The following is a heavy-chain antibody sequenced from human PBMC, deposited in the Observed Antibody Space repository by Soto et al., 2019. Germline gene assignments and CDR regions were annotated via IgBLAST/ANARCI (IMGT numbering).Heavy chain of an antibody. V-gene: IGHV1-18*01. CDR2: TRPNNGNT. J-gene: IGHJ4*02. CDR3: VRDVDGSGSYYTDY. Sequence: QIQLVQSGAEVKKPGASVKVSCKASGYTFSIYGINWVRQAPGQGLEWMGWTRPNNGNTKYAQNLQGRVTMTTDTSTSTAYRELMSLRPDDTAVYYCVRDVDGSGSYYTDYWGQGTLVTVSS. CDR1: GYTFSIYG. D-gene: IGHD3-10*01.